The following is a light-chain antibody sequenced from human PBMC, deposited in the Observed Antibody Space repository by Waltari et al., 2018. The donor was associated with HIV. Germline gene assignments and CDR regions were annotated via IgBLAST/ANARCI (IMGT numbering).Light chain of an antibody. CDR3: QQTKTFPLD. Sequence: DIQMTQSPSSVSASLGDRVTITCRASQNISRWVAWYQQKPGKAPNLFIYAASSLHSGVPPRFSGSGSGTDFTLTINSLQSEDYATYYCQQTKTFPLDFGQGTKLEI. J-gene: IGKJ2*01. CDR2: AAS. V-gene: IGKV1-12*01. CDR1: QNISRW.